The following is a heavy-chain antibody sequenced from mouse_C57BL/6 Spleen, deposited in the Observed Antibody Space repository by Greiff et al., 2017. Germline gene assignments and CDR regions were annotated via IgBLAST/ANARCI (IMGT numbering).Heavy chain of an antibody. Sequence: QVQLQQPGAELVMPGASVKLSCKASGYTFTSYWMHWVKQRPGQGLEWIGEIDPSDSYTNYNQKFKGKSTLTVDKSSSTAYMQLSSLTSEDSVVDYCARGETGTGFDYWGQGTTLTVSS. J-gene: IGHJ2*01. CDR3: ARGETGTGFDY. V-gene: IGHV1-69*01. CDR2: IDPSDSYT. CDR1: GYTFTSYW. D-gene: IGHD4-1*01.